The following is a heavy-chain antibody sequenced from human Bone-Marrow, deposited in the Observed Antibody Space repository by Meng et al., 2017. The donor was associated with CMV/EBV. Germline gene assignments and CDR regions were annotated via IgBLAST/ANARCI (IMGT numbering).Heavy chain of an antibody. CDR2: ISAYNGNT. D-gene: IGHD3-9*01. CDR1: GYTFTSYG. CDR3: ARLRYFDWSTHYYYGMDV. Sequence: ASVKVSCKASGYTFTSYGISWVRQAPGQGLEWMGWISAYNGNTNYAQKLQGRVTMTTDTSMSTAYMELRSLRSDDTAVYYCARLRYFDWSTHYYYGMDVWGQGTTVTVSS. V-gene: IGHV1-18*01. J-gene: IGHJ6*02.